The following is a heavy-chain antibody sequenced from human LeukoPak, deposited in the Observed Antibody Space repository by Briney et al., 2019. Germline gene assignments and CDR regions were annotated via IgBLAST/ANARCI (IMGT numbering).Heavy chain of an antibody. V-gene: IGHV4-38-2*02. Sequence: PSETLSLTCTVSGYSISSGYYWGWIRQPPGKGLEWIGSIYHSGSTYYNPSLKSRVTTSVDTSKNQFSLKLSSVTAADTAVYYCARGIAAAGSEDWFDPWGQGTLVTVSS. D-gene: IGHD6-13*01. J-gene: IGHJ5*02. CDR2: IYHSGST. CDR1: GYSISSGYY. CDR3: ARGIAAAGSEDWFDP.